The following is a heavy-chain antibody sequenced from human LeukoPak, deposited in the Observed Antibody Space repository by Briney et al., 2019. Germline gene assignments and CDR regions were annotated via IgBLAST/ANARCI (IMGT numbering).Heavy chain of an antibody. CDR2: IRSKANSYAT. D-gene: IGHD3-10*01. J-gene: IGHJ4*02. Sequence: QSGGSLKLSCAASGLTFSDSAMHWVRQASGKGLEWVGRIRSKANSYATAYAASVEGRFINSRDDSKNTVYLQMNSLKTDDTAVYYCANRGDQHYWGQGTLVTVSS. CDR1: GLTFSDSA. V-gene: IGHV3-73*01. CDR3: ANRGDQHY.